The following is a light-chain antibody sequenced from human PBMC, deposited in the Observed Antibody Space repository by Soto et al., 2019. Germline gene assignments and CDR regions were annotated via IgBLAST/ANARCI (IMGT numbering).Light chain of an antibody. CDR1: QTVSTSY. CDR3: QQYGDTLT. J-gene: IGKJ5*01. Sequence: ENVLTQSPGTLSLSPGERATLSCRASQTVSTSYLAWYQHKPGQAPRLLIYGMSTRATGIPDRFSGSGSGTDFTLTISSLEPEDFAVYYCQQYGDTLTFGQGTRLEIK. V-gene: IGKV3-20*01. CDR2: GMS.